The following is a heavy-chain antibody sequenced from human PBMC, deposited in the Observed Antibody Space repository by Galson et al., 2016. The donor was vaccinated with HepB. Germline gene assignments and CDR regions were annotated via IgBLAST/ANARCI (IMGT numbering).Heavy chain of an antibody. CDR1: GFSFGSYA. Sequence: SLRLSCAASGFSFGSYAMHWVRQTPAKGLEWVAVISGDGTNKYYVDSVKGRFTISRDNGKKSLYLQMNILRAEDTALYYCARGRGSNWRDAFDIWGQGTMVTVSS. CDR2: ISGDGTNK. D-gene: IGHD6-13*01. CDR3: ARGRGSNWRDAFDI. J-gene: IGHJ3*02. V-gene: IGHV3-30*03.